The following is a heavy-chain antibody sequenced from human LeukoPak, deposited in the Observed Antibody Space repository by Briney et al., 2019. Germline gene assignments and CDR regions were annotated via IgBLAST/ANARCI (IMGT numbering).Heavy chain of an antibody. CDR1: GFTFSSYA. Sequence: SGGSLRLSCAASGFTFSSYAMSWVRQAPGKGLEWVSAISGSGGSTYYADSVKGRFTISRDNSKNTLYLQMNSLRAEDTAVYYCARLRSGWYSSLDYWGQGTLVTVSS. CDR3: ARLRSGWYSSLDY. CDR2: ISGSGGST. J-gene: IGHJ4*02. V-gene: IGHV3-23*01. D-gene: IGHD6-19*01.